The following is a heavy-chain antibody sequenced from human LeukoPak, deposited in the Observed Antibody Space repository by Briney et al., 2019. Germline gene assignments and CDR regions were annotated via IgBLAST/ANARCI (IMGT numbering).Heavy chain of an antibody. CDR3: AKSLIAAAATGGGFDM. J-gene: IGHJ3*02. Sequence: GRSLRLSCAASGFTFDDYGMHWVRQAPGKGLEWVSGISWNSGSIGYADSVKGRFTISRDNARKSLYLQMNSLRAEDTALYYCAKSLIAAAATGGGFDMWGQGTMVTVSS. D-gene: IGHD6-13*01. CDR1: GFTFDDYG. CDR2: ISWNSGSI. V-gene: IGHV3-9*01.